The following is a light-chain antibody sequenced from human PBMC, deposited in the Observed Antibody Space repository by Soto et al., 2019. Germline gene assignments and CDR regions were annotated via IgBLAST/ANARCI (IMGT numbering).Light chain of an antibody. Sequence: DIQMTQSPSSLSASVGDRVTITCRASQSISSSLNWYQQKPGKAPELLIYATSSLQSGVPSRFSGSGSGTEFTLAISSLRPDDFATYFGQQYYSTPTWAFGGGTTVDMK. CDR1: QSISSS. J-gene: IGKJ4*02. CDR3: QQYYSTPTWA. CDR2: ATS. V-gene: IGKV1-39*01.